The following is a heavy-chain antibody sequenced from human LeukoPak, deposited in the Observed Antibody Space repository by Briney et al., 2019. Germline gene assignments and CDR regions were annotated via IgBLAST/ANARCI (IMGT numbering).Heavy chain of an antibody. CDR2: INISGGST. J-gene: IGHJ6*02. CDR1: GYTFTSCY. Sequence: GASVKVTCKASGYTFTSCYMHWVRQPPGQGLEGVGIINISGGSTYISQKVPGRVTMTRDTSTSTVYMELSSLRSQDTAVYYCARDRGDMVTNHHYYYYDMDVWGQGTTVTVSS. V-gene: IGHV1-46*01. CDR3: ARDRGDMVTNHHYYYYDMDV. D-gene: IGHD5-18*01.